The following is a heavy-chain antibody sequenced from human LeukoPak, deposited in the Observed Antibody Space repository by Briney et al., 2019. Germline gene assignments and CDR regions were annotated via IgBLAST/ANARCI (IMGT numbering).Heavy chain of an antibody. CDR2: INQDGSEK. Sequence: GGSLRLSCAASGFSFSVFWMSWVRQAPGKGLEWVANINQDGSEKNYVDSVKGRFTISRDGAKNSLYLQMNSLRAEDAAVYYCAREQCIGNSCYYYWGQGTLVTVSS. CDR3: AREQCIGNSCYYY. J-gene: IGHJ4*02. V-gene: IGHV3-7*01. D-gene: IGHD2-15*01. CDR1: GFSFSVFW.